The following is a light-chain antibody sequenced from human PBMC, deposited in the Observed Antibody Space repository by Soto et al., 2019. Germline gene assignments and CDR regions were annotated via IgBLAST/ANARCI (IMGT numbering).Light chain of an antibody. CDR2: DTS. J-gene: IGKJ5*01. CDR1: QSLISN. Sequence: EIVLTQFPATLSVSPGETATLTCRASQSLISNLAWYQQRRGQAPRLLMFDTSTRASGTPARFSGSGSGTEFTLTISSLEPEDFAVYYCQQRSKWPITFGQGTRLEIK. CDR3: QQRSKWPIT. V-gene: IGKV3-11*01.